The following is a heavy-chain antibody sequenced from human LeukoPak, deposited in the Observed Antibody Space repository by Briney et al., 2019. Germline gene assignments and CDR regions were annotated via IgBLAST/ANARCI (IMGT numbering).Heavy chain of an antibody. D-gene: IGHD3-10*01. CDR1: GDSISNYY. V-gene: IGHV4-59*01. J-gene: IGHJ4*02. Sequence: PSETLSLTCSVSGDSISNYYWSWIRQPPGKGLEWIGYIYYSGITNYNPSPKSRVTISVDTSKNQFSLNLSSVTAADTAVYYCAREVPGYYGSGTYHIVGTYFDYWGQGTLVTVSS. CDR2: IYYSGIT. CDR3: AREVPGYYGSGTYHIVGTYFDY.